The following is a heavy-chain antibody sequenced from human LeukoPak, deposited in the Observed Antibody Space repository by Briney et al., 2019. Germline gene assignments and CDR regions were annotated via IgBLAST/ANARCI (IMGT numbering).Heavy chain of an antibody. D-gene: IGHD3-22*01. CDR1: GYTFTSYG. CDR2: ISAYNGNT. J-gene: IGHJ3*02. V-gene: IGHV1-18*01. Sequence: ASVKVSCKASGYTFTSYGISWVRQAPGQGLEWMGWISAYNGNTNYAQKLQGRVTITADESTSTAYMELSSLRSEDTAVYYCAREPSYYDSSGYYYGLSWGAFDIWGQGTMVTVSS. CDR3: AREPSYYDSSGYYYGLSWGAFDI.